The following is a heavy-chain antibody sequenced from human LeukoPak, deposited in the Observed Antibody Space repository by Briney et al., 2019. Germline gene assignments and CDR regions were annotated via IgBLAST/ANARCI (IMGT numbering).Heavy chain of an antibody. J-gene: IGHJ3*02. D-gene: IGHD3-3*01. CDR1: GFTFSSHA. CDR3: AKGNDFWSGYPPRAAFDI. Sequence: PGGSLRLSCAASGFTFSSHAMSWLRQAPGKGLEWVSGIIGSGGSTYYAASVKGRFTISRDNSKNTLYLQMNSLRAEDTAVYYCAKGNDFWSGYPPRAAFDIWGQGTMVTVSS. V-gene: IGHV3-23*01. CDR2: IIGSGGST.